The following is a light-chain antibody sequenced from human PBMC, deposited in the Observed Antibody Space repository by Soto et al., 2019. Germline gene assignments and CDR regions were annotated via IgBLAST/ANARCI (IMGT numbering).Light chain of an antibody. CDR2: GAS. CDR3: QEDGGSPPIT. Sequence: EIVLTQSPGTLSLSPGERATLSCRASHSVSSSYLAWYQQKPGQAPRLLIYGASSRATGIPDRFSGSGSGTDFTLTISRLEPEDFPVYYCQEDGGSPPITFGRGTRLQIK. V-gene: IGKV3-20*01. CDR1: HSVSSSY. J-gene: IGKJ5*01.